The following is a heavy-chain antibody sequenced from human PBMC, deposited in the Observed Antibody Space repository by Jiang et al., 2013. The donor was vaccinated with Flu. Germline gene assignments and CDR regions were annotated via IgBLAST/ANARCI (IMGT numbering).Heavy chain of an antibody. V-gene: IGHV1-69*01. Sequence: EVKKPGSSVKVSCKASGGTFRGSVIGWARQAPGQGLEWMGAIIPISGTSNHAQKFQGRVTITADGSTNTIYMELSSLRSEDTAVYFCARLKPCGGDCYYFDFWGQGTPVTVAS. J-gene: IGHJ4*02. CDR3: ARLKPCGGDCYYFDF. CDR2: IIPISGTS. D-gene: IGHD2-21*02. CDR1: GGTFRGSV.